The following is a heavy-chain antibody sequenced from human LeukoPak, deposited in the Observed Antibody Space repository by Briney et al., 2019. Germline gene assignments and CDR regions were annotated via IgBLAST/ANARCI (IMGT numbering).Heavy chain of an antibody. D-gene: IGHD3-10*01. CDR1: GGSFSGYY. CDR2: INHSGST. Sequence: SETLSLTCAVYGGSFSGYYWSWLRQPPGKGLEWIGEINHSGSTNYNPSLKSRVTISVDTSKNQFSLELSSVTAADTAVYYCARVLDYYGSGTRDFDYWGQGTLVTVSS. CDR3: ARVLDYYGSGTRDFDY. V-gene: IGHV4-34*01. J-gene: IGHJ4*02.